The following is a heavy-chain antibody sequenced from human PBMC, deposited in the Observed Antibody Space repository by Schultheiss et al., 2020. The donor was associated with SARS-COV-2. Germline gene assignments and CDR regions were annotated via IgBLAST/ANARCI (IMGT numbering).Heavy chain of an antibody. J-gene: IGHJ5*02. CDR2: IYYSGST. Sequence: SQTLSLTCTVSGGSISSYYWSWIRQPPGKGLEWIGYIYYSGSTNYNPSLKSRVTMSVDTSKNQFSLKLSSVTAADTAVYYCARHSILWFGELLGNWFDPWGQGTLVTVSS. CDR3: ARHSILWFGELLGNWFDP. V-gene: IGHV4-59*08. CDR1: GGSISSYY. D-gene: IGHD3-10*01.